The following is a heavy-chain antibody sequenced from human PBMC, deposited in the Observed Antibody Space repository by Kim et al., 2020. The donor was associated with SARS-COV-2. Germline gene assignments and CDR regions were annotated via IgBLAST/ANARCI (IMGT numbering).Heavy chain of an antibody. J-gene: IGHJ2*01. Sequence: SVKVSCKASGFTFTSSAVQWVRQARGQRLEWIGWIVVGSGNTNYAQKFQERVTITRDMSTSTAYMELSSLRSEDTAVYYCAGYYYDSSGYYFNWYFDLWGRGTLVTVSS. CDR2: IVVGSGNT. V-gene: IGHV1-58*01. D-gene: IGHD3-22*01. CDR3: AGYYYDSSGYYFNWYFDL. CDR1: GFTFTSSA.